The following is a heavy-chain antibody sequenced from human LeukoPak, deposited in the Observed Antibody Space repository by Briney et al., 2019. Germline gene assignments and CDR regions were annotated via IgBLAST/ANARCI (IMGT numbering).Heavy chain of an antibody. V-gene: IGHV4-59*01. Sequence: PSETLSLTCTVSGGSISSYYWSWIRQPPGKGLEWIGYIYYSGGTNYNPSLKSRVTISVDTSNNHFSLRLSSVTAADTAVYFCARVHPDGYSAYWGQGILVTVSS. CDR3: ARVHPDGYSAY. D-gene: IGHD5-24*01. J-gene: IGHJ4*02. CDR1: GGSISSYY. CDR2: IYYSGGT.